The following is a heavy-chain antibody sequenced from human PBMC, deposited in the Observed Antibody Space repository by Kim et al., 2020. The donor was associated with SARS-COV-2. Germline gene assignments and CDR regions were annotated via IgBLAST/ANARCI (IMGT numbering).Heavy chain of an antibody. CDR1: GFTFSSYW. CDR2: INGDGTST. D-gene: IGHD6-13*01. V-gene: IGHV3-74*01. Sequence: GGSLRLSCAASGFTFSSYWMHWVRQAPGKGLVWVSRINGDGTSTNYADSVKGRFTISRDSAKNTLYLQMNSLRAEDTAVYYCARGNIAAAGRGFDIWGQGTMVTVYS. J-gene: IGHJ3*02. CDR3: ARGNIAAAGRGFDI.